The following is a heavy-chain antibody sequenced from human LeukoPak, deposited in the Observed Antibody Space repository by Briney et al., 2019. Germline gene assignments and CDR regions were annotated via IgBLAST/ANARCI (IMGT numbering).Heavy chain of an antibody. Sequence: AGGSLRLSCAASGFTFRNYYMHWVRQAPGKGLEWVANIKQDGSKKSYVDSVKGRFTISRDNAKNSLYLQMNSLRAEDTAIYYCTRVGYIDEGIDYWGQGTLVTVSS. CDR3: TRVGYIDEGIDY. V-gene: IGHV3-7*04. J-gene: IGHJ4*02. CDR1: GFTFRNYY. D-gene: IGHD5-24*01. CDR2: IKQDGSKK.